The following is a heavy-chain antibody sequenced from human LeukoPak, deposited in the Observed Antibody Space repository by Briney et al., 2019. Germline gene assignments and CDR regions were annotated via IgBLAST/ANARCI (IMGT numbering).Heavy chain of an antibody. J-gene: IGHJ4*02. CDR1: GGSISSSSYY. CDR2: INHSGST. D-gene: IGHD3-16*01. Sequence: PSETLSLTCTVSGGSISSSSYYWGWIRQPPGKGLEWIGEINHSGSTNYNPSLKSRVTISVDTSKDQFSLKLSSVTAADTAVYYCARTNVWGQGTLVTVSS. CDR3: ARTNV. V-gene: IGHV4-39*07.